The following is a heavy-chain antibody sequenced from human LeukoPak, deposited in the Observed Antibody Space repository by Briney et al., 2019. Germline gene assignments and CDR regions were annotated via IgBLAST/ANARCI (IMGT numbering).Heavy chain of an antibody. J-gene: IGHJ6*02. CDR2: ISDSGVAT. D-gene: IGHD6-19*01. CDR3: AKLPGYSSGWRSGVDV. CDR1: GFTFGTYA. Sequence: GGSLRLSCAASGFTFGTYAMGWVRQAPGKGLEAVSVISDSGVATFYADSVKGRFTISRDNSKNTLYLQVNSLRAEDTAVYFCAKLPGYSSGWRSGVDVWGQGTTVTVSS. V-gene: IGHV3-23*01.